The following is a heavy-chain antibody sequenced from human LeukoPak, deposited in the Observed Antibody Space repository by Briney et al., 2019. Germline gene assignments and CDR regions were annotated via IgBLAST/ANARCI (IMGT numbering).Heavy chain of an antibody. Sequence: ASVKVSCKASGCTFSSYAISWVRQAPGQGLEWMGGIIPIFGTANYAQRFQGRVTITTDESTSTAYMELSSLRSEDTAVYYCARSNRVGYYGSGSYYIDYWGQGTLVTVSS. CDR2: IIPIFGTA. V-gene: IGHV1-69*05. J-gene: IGHJ4*02. D-gene: IGHD3-10*01. CDR3: ARSNRVGYYGSGSYYIDY. CDR1: GCTFSSYA.